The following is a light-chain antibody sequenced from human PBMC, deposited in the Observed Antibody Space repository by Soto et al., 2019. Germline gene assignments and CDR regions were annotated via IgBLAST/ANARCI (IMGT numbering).Light chain of an antibody. Sequence: IVLTQSPGTLSLSTGERATLSCRASQSFNSIYLAWYQQKPGQAPRLLIYGASSRATGIPDRYSASGSGTDFTLTISRLEPEDFAVFFCQQYGTSEIIFGQGTRLEIK. CDR1: QSFNSIY. V-gene: IGKV3-20*01. J-gene: IGKJ5*01. CDR3: QQYGTSEII. CDR2: GAS.